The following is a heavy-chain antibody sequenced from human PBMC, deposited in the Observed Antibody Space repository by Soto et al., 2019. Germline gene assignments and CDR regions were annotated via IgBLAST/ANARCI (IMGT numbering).Heavy chain of an antibody. CDR2: ISYDGSNK. D-gene: IGHD6-13*01. CDR1: GFTFSSYA. J-gene: IGHJ6*02. Sequence: GGSLRLSCAASGFTFSSYAMHWVRQAPGKGLEWVAVISYDGSNKYYADSVKGRFTISRDNSKNTLYLQMNSLRAEDTAVYYCARDRVLAAAGLPYYYYYGMDVWGQGTTVTVSS. V-gene: IGHV3-30-3*01. CDR3: ARDRVLAAAGLPYYYYYGMDV.